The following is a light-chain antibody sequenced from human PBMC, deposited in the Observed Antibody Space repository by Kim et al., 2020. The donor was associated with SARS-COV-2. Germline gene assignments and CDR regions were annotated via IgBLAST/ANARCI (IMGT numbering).Light chain of an antibody. CDR1: SSDVGDSNS. J-gene: IGLJ1*01. V-gene: IGLV2-14*01. CDR2: DVS. CDR3: CSYTSSRTYV. Sequence: QSALTQPASVSGSPGQSITISCAGASSDVGDSNSVSLYQQHPDKAPKLVIYDVSKRPSGVSDRFSGSKSDNTASLTISGLQAEDEADYYCCSYTSSRTYVFGTGTKVTVL.